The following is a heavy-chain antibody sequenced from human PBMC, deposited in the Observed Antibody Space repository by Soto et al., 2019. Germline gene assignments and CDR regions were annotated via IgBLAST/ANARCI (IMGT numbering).Heavy chain of an antibody. D-gene: IGHD5-18*01. J-gene: IGHJ6*02. CDR3: TCIFSGGYGYGFYYYGMDV. CDR2: IYYSGST. Sequence: SETLSLTCTVSGGSISSSSHYWGWIRQPPGKGLEWIGSIYYSGSTYYNPSLKSRVTISVDTSKSQFSLKLSSVTPADTAVYYCTCIFSGGYGYGFYYYGMDVWGQGTTVT. V-gene: IGHV4-39*01. CDR1: GGSISSSSHY.